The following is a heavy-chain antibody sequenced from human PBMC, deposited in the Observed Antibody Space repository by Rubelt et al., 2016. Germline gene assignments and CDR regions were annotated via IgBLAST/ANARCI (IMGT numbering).Heavy chain of an antibody. J-gene: IGHJ4*02. D-gene: IGHD6-19*01. V-gene: IGHV1-2*02. CDR2: INPNSGGT. Sequence: QVQLVQSGAEVKKPGASVKVSCKASGYTFSGYYMHWVRQAPGQGLEWVGWINPNSGGTNYTQKFQGRVTMTTDTSITTAYMELNTLISYDTAVYYWARRAGGIGWHKIDFWGQGTLVTVSS. CDR1: GYTFSGYY. CDR3: ARRAGGIGWHKIDF.